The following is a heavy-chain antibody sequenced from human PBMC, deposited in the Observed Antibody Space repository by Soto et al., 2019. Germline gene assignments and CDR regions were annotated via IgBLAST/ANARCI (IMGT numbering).Heavy chain of an antibody. V-gene: IGHV3-23*01. CDR1: GFTFSNYA. J-gene: IGHJ6*02. D-gene: IGHD1-26*01. CDR2: ISGSGGST. Sequence: EVQLLESGGGLVQPGGSLRLSCAASGFTFSNYAMTWVRQAPGKGLEWVSAISGSGGSTYYADSVKARFTISGDNSKNPLKLQMPGRRAAEPAGYYFANPPPTMESTIYYYYGMDVWGQGTTVTVSS. CDR3: ANPPPTMESTIYYYYGMDV.